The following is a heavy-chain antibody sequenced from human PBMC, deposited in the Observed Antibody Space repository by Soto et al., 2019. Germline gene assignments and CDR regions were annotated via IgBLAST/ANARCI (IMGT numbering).Heavy chain of an antibody. CDR1: GFTFSNAW. Sequence: GGSLRLSCAASGFTFSNAWMSWVRQAPGKGLEWVGRIKSKTDGGTTDYAAPVKGRFTISRDDSKNTLYPQMNSLKTEDTAVYYCTTLENEYSGYDGVVPFDYWGQGTLVTVSS. J-gene: IGHJ4*02. V-gene: IGHV3-15*01. D-gene: IGHD5-12*01. CDR2: IKSKTDGGTT. CDR3: TTLENEYSGYDGVVPFDY.